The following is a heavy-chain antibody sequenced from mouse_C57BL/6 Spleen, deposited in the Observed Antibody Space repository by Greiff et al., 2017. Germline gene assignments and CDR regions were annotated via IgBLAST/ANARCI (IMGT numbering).Heavy chain of an antibody. V-gene: IGHV5-17*01. D-gene: IGHD1-1*01. Sequence: VQLKESGGGLVKPGGSLKLSCAASGFTFSDYGMHWVRQAPEKGLEWVAYISSGSSTIYYADTVKGRFTISRDNAKNTLFLQMTSLRSEDTAMYYGARPVYGSSPWFAYWGQGTLVTVSA. CDR3: ARPVYGSSPWFAY. CDR2: ISSGSSTI. J-gene: IGHJ3*01. CDR1: GFTFSDYG.